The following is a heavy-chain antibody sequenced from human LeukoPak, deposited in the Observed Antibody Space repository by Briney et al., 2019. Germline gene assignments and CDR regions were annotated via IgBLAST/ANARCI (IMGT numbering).Heavy chain of an antibody. Sequence: SETLSLTCAVYGGSFSGYYWSWIRQPPGKGLEWIGEINHSGSTNYNPSLKSRVTISVDTSKNQFSLKLSSVTAADTAVYYCARRVPYGDYEYEQDYWGQGTLVTVSS. V-gene: IGHV4-34*01. CDR2: INHSGST. CDR1: GGSFSGYY. CDR3: ARRVPYGDYEYEQDY. J-gene: IGHJ4*02. D-gene: IGHD4-17*01.